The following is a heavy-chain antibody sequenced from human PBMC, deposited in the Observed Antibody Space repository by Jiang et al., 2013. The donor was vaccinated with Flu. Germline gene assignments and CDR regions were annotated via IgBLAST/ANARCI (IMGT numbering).Heavy chain of an antibody. CDR3: VHSRGVYGSGLSDY. V-gene: IGHV2-5*02. J-gene: IGHJ4*02. CDR2: IYWDDDK. D-gene: IGHD3-10*01. CDR1: GFSLSTSGVG. Sequence: VKPTQTLTLTCTFSGFSLSTSGVGVGWIRQPPGKALEWLALIYWDDDKRYSPSLKRXLTITKDTSKNQVVLTMTNMDPVDTATYYCVHSRGVYGSGLSDYWGQGTLVTVSP.